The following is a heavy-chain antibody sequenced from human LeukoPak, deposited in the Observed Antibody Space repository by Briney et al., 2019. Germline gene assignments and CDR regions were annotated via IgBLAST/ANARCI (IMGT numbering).Heavy chain of an antibody. CDR3: ARGGIAAAGIIPWFDP. CDR1: GFTFSSCA. V-gene: IGHV3-30-3*01. J-gene: IGHJ5*02. Sequence: GGSLRLSCAASGFTFSSCAMHWVRQAPGKGLEWVAVISYDGSNKYYADSVKGRFTISRDNSKNTLYLQMNSLRAEDTAVYYCARGGIAAAGIIPWFDPWGQGTLVTVSS. D-gene: IGHD6-13*01. CDR2: ISYDGSNK.